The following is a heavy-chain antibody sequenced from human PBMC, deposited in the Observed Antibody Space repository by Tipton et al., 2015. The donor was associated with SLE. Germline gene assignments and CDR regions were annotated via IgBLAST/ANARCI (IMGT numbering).Heavy chain of an antibody. CDR3: ARDGVDSYGFAYYYYGMDV. CDR2: IKQDGSEK. Sequence: SLRLSCAASGFTFSSYWMSWVRQAPGKGLEWVANIKQDGSEKYYVDSVKGRFTISRDNAKNSLYLQMNSLRAEDTAVYYCARDGVDSYGFAYYYYGMDVWGQGTTVTVSS. D-gene: IGHD5-18*01. CDR1: GFTFSSYW. J-gene: IGHJ6*02. V-gene: IGHV3-7*01.